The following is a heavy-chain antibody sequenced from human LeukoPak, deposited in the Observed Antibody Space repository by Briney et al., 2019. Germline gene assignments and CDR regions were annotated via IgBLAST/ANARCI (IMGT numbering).Heavy chain of an antibody. CDR3: ARGLWELPDY. J-gene: IGHJ4*02. CDR1: GGSISSGSCY. Sequence: SQTLSLTCTVSGGSISSGSCYWSWIRQPAGKGLEWIGRIYTSGSTNYNPSLKSRVTISVDTSKNQFSLKLSSVTAADTAVYYCARGLWELPDYWGQGTLVTVSS. CDR2: IYTSGST. D-gene: IGHD1-26*01. V-gene: IGHV4-61*02.